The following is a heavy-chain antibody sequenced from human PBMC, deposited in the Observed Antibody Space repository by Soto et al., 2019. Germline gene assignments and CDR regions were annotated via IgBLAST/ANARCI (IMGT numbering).Heavy chain of an antibody. Sequence: QVQLQESGPGLVKPSETLSLTCTVSGGSISSYYWSWIRQPPGKGLEWIGYIYYSGSTNYNPSLKSRVTISVDTSKNQCSLKLSSVTAADTAVYYCARDRRLAAFDLWGQGTMFTVSS. CDR1: GGSISSYY. CDR3: ARDRRLAAFDL. V-gene: IGHV4-59*01. J-gene: IGHJ3*01. CDR2: IYYSGST. D-gene: IGHD3-22*01.